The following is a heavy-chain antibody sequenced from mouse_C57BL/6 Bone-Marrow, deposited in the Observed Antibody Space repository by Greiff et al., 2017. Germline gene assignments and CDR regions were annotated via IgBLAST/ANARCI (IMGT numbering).Heavy chain of an antibody. Sequence: EVMLVESGGGLVKPGGSLKLSCAASGFTFSSYAMSWVRQTPEKRLEWVATISDGGSYTYYPDNVKGRFTISRDNAQNNLYLQMSHLKSEDTAMYYCARDPHYSNYEGFAYWGQGTLVTVSA. CDR3: ARDPHYSNYEGFAY. D-gene: IGHD2-5*01. J-gene: IGHJ3*01. CDR1: GFTFSSYA. CDR2: ISDGGSYT. V-gene: IGHV5-4*01.